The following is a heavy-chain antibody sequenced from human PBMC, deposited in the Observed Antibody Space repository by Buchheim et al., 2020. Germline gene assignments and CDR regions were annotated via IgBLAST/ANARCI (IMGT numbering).Heavy chain of an antibody. D-gene: IGHD6-13*01. V-gene: IGHV3-23*01. CDR3: AKDEWDNSWYPGSYFYYYYGMDV. J-gene: IGHJ6*02. CDR1: GFTFSSYA. CDR2: ISGSGGST. Sequence: EVQLLESGGGLVQPGGSLRLSCAASGFTFSSYAMSWVRQAPGKGLEWVSAISGSGGSTYYADSVKGRFTISRDNSKNTLYLQMNSLRAEDTAVYYCAKDEWDNSWYPGSYFYYYYGMDVWGQGTT.